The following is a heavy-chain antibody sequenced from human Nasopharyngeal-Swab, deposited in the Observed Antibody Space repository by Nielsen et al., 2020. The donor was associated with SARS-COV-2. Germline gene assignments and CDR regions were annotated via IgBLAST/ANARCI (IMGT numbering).Heavy chain of an antibody. CDR1: GYTFTSYA. CDR3: ARTLVPAALHYYYYGMHV. D-gene: IGHD2-2*01. CDR2: INAGNGNT. V-gene: IGHV1-3*01. J-gene: IGHJ6*02. Sequence: ASVKVSCKASGYTFTSYAMHWGRQAPGQRLEWMGWINAGNGNTKYSQKFQGRVTITRDTSASTAYMELSSLRSEDTAVYYCARTLVPAALHYYYYGMHVWGQGTTVTVSS.